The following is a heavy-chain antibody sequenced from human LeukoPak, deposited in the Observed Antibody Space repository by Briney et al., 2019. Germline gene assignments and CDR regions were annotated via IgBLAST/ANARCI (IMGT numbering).Heavy chain of an antibody. J-gene: IGHJ4*02. Sequence: SQTLSLTCAISGDSVSTNTGAWNWIRQSPSRGLEWLGRTYYRTQWYHDYVVSVKGRISINPDTSKNQFSLQLKSVTREDTAVYYCAREDRGGNGHFDFWGQGTLVGVSS. CDR2: TYYRTQWYH. D-gene: IGHD1-26*01. CDR3: AREDRGGNGHFDF. V-gene: IGHV6-1*01. CDR1: GDSVSTNTGA.